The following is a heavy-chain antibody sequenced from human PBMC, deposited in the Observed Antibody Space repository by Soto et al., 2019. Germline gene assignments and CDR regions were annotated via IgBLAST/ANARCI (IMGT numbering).Heavy chain of an antibody. V-gene: IGHV2-5*02. CDR3: ANNDYDYVSGVRAVDYYYYYGMDV. J-gene: IGHJ6*02. CDR2: IYGAEDK. CDR1: GFSLTTGGVG. D-gene: IGHD3-10*02. Sequence: QITLKESGPTLVNPTQTLTLTCTFSGFSLTTGGVGVGWIRQPPGKALEWLAFIYGAEDKRYRPSLKSRLTINKATTKNHVVPTRTYVDPVDTGTYYCANNDYDYVSGVRAVDYYYYYGMDVWGQGTTVTVSS.